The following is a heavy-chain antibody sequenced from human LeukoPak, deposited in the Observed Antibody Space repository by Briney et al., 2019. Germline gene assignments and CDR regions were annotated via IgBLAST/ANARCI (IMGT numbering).Heavy chain of an antibody. Sequence: GASVKVSCKASGYTFTSYYMHWVRQAPGQGLEWMGIINPSGGSTSYAQKFQGRVTMTRDTSTSTVYMELSSLRSEDTAVYYCARGCDFGADYYYYYMDVWGKGTTVTVSS. CDR1: GYTFTSYY. CDR3: ARGCDFGADYYYYYMDV. V-gene: IGHV1-46*01. CDR2: INPSGGST. J-gene: IGHJ6*03. D-gene: IGHD3-3*01.